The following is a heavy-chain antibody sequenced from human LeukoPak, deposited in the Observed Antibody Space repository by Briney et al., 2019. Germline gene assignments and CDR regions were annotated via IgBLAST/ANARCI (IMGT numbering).Heavy chain of an antibody. Sequence: PSETLSLTCTVSGDSITRRDLYWSWIRQPPGKGLEWIGYIHYGGTTYYNPSLKSRVTISVDTSKNQFSLKLSSVTAADTAVYYCARESGMVNWNDAGWFDPWGQGTLVTVSS. J-gene: IGHJ5*02. CDR2: IHYGGTT. CDR3: ARESGMVNWNDAGWFDP. CDR1: GDSITRRDLY. D-gene: IGHD1-1*01. V-gene: IGHV4-30-4*01.